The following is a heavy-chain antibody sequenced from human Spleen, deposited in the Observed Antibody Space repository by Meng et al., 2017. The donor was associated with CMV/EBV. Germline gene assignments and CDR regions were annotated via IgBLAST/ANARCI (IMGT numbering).Heavy chain of an antibody. V-gene: IGHV1-69-2*01. CDR1: GYTFTDYY. CDR2: VDPEDGET. J-gene: IGHJ4*02. D-gene: IGHD3-22*01. CDR3: ATAWVDSSGYYVFDY. Sequence: SGYTFTDYYMHWVQQAPGKGLEWMGLVDPEDGETIYAEKFQGRVTITANTSPDTAYMELSSLRSEATAVYYCATAWVDSSGYYVFDYWGQGTLVTVSS.